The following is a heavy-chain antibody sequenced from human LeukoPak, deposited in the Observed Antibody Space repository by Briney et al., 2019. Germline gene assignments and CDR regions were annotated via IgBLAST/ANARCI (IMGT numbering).Heavy chain of an antibody. Sequence: GGSLRLSCAASGFTFINYAMHWVRQAPGRGLEWVAVISYDGGNKYYADSVKGRFTISRDSSKNTLYLQMNSLRAEDTAVYYCAREGEGLDYWGQGTLVTVSS. J-gene: IGHJ4*02. V-gene: IGHV3-30-3*01. CDR3: AREGEGLDY. CDR2: ISYDGGNK. D-gene: IGHD2-21*01. CDR1: GFTFINYA.